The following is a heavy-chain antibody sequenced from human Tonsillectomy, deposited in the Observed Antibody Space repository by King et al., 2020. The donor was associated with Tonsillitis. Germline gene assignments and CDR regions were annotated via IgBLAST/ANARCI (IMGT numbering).Heavy chain of an antibody. CDR1: GFTFSSYA. Sequence: VQLVESGGGLVQPGGSLRLSCAASGFTFSSYAMSWVRQAPGKGLEWVSTISGSGITTYYADSVKGRFTISRDNSKNTLYLQMNSLRAEDTAVYYCAKGAAPGPGRHTENFDYWGQGTLVTVSS. CDR3: AKGAAPGPGRHTENFDY. J-gene: IGHJ4*02. V-gene: IGHV3-23*04. CDR2: ISGSGITT. D-gene: IGHD3-10*01.